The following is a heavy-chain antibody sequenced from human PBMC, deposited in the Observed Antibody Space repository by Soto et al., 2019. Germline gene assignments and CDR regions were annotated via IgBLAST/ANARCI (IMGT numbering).Heavy chain of an antibody. Sequence: SETLSLTCTVSGGSISSGDYYWSWIRQPPGKGLERIGYIYYSGSTYYNPSLKSRVTISVDTSKNQFFLNLSSVTAAFTAVYYCARVGHGESWENDYWGQGTLVTVSS. J-gene: IGHJ4*02. V-gene: IGHV4-30-4*02. CDR3: ARVGHGESWENDY. D-gene: IGHD4-17*01. CDR2: IYYSGST. CDR1: GGSISSGDYY.